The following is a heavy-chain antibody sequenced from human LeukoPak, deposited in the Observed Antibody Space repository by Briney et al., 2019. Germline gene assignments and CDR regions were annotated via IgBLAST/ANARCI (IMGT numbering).Heavy chain of an antibody. Sequence: GGSLRLSCAASGFTFSDYSMNWVRQAPGKGLEWVSYISSSSDDIYNADSVRGRFTISRDNAKNSLYLQMNSLRAEDTAVYYCATYSSLNRREFQYWGQGTLLTVSS. V-gene: IGHV3-21*05. D-gene: IGHD3-22*01. CDR1: GFTFSDYS. CDR3: ATYSSLNRREFQY. CDR2: ISSSSDDI. J-gene: IGHJ1*01.